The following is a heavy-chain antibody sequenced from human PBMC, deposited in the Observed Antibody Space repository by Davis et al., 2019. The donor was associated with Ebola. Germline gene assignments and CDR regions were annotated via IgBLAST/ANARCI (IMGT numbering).Heavy chain of an antibody. CDR3: ARDESIAVAGPRGWFDP. D-gene: IGHD6-19*01. Sequence: SETLSLTCFVSGGSISSGDYYWSWIRQPPGKGLEWIGYIYYSGSTYYNPSLKSRVTISVDTSKNQFSLKLSSVTAADTAVYYCARDESIAVAGPRGWFDPWGQGTLVTVSS. CDR1: GGSISSGDYY. CDR2: IYYSGST. V-gene: IGHV4-30-4*01. J-gene: IGHJ5*02.